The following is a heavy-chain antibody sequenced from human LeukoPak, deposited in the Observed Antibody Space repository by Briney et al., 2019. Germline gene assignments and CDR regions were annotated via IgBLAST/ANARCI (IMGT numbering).Heavy chain of an antibody. CDR2: IYHSGST. CDR1: GGSISSSNW. CDR3: ARGRGYDPVVFYFDY. D-gene: IGHD5-12*01. V-gene: IGHV4-4*02. Sequence: SGTLSLTCAVSGGSISSSNWWSWVRQPPGKGLEWIGEIYHSGSTNYNPSLKSRVTITLDTSKNQFSLNLTSVTAADTALYYCARGRGYDPVVFYFDYWGQGNLVTVSS. J-gene: IGHJ4*02.